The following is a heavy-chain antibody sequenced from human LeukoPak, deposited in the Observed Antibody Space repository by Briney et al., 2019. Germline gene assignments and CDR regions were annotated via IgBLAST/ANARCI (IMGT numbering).Heavy chain of an antibody. CDR2: ISGSADST. J-gene: IGHJ5*02. CDR1: GFTFSSYA. V-gene: IGHV3-23*01. CDR3: AKGTIATAVRSWFDP. Sequence: GGSLRLSCAASGFTFSSYAMYWVRQAPGKGLEWVSVISGSADSTYYADSVKGRFTISRDNSKNMVYLQMNSLRADDTAVYYCAKGTIATAVRSWFDPWGQGTLVTVSS. D-gene: IGHD6-13*01.